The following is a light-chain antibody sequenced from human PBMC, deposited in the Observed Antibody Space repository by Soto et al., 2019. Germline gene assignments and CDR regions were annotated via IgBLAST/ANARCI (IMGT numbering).Light chain of an antibody. CDR2: RNN. Sequence: QSVLTQPPSASGTPGQRVTISCSGSSSNIGSNYVYWYQQLPGTAPKLLIYRNNQRPPGVPDRFSGSKSGTSASLAISGLRSEDEADYYCAAWDDSLSAYVVFGGGTKVTVL. CDR3: AAWDDSLSAYVV. J-gene: IGLJ2*01. CDR1: SSNIGSNY. V-gene: IGLV1-47*01.